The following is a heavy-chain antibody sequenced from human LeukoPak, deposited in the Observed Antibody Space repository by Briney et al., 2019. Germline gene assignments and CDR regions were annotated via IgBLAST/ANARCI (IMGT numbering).Heavy chain of an antibody. J-gene: IGHJ5*02. CDR2: IIPILGIA. D-gene: IGHD3-22*01. CDR1: GGTFSSYA. V-gene: IGHV1-69*04. CDR3: AGEWQDSSASGGGWFDP. Sequence: SVKVSCKASGGTFSSYAISWVRQAPGQGLEWMGRIIPILGIANYAQKFQGRVTITADKSTSTAYMEVSSVRSEDTAVYYCAGEWQDSSASGGGWFDPWGQGTLVTVSS.